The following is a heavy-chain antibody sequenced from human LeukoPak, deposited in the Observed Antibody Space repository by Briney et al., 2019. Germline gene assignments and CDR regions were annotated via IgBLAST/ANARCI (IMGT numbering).Heavy chain of an antibody. CDR1: GGSISSGEYY. CDR3: AAITTVTKGY. J-gene: IGHJ4*02. CDR2: IYYSGST. Sequence: SETLSLTCTVSGGSISSGEYYWSWIRQPPGKGLEWIGYIYYSGSTYYNPSLKSRVTISVDTSKNQFSLKLSSVTAADTAMYYCAAITTVTKGYWGQGTLVTVSS. V-gene: IGHV4-30-4*08. D-gene: IGHD4-17*01.